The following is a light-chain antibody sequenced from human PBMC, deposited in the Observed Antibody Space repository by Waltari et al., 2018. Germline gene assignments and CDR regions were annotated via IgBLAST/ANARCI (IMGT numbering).Light chain of an antibody. Sequence: EIVLTQSPGPLSLSPGDRATLSCRASQSVSSSYVAWYQQKPGQAPRLLIYGASSRATGIPDRFSGSGSGTDFTLTISRLEPEDFAVYYCQQYGSSPFTFGPGTKVDIK. V-gene: IGKV3-20*01. J-gene: IGKJ3*01. CDR2: GAS. CDR3: QQYGSSPFT. CDR1: QSVSSSY.